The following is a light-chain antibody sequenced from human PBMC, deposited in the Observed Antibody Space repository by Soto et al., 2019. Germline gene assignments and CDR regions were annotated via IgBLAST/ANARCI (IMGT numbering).Light chain of an antibody. Sequence: IVLTQSPGTLSLSPGERATLSCRASQSVSSSYLAWYQQKPGQAPRLLIYGASSRATGIPDRFSGSGSGTDFTLTISSLEPEDFAVYYCQQYGSSPLTFGGGTKVDI. V-gene: IGKV3-20*01. CDR1: QSVSSSY. CDR2: GAS. CDR3: QQYGSSPLT. J-gene: IGKJ4*01.